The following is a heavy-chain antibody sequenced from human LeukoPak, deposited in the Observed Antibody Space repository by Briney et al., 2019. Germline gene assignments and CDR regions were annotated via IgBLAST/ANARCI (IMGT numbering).Heavy chain of an antibody. D-gene: IGHD3-16*02. CDR1: GFTFSSYE. V-gene: IGHV3-48*03. Sequence: GGSLRLSCAAPGFTFSSYEMNWVRQAPGKGLEWVSYISSSGSTIYYADSVKGRFTISRDNAKNSLYLQMNSLRAEDTAVYYCARDNLGLPGSYRYWEQGTLVTVSS. CDR2: ISSSGSTI. J-gene: IGHJ4*02. CDR3: ARDNLGLPGSYRY.